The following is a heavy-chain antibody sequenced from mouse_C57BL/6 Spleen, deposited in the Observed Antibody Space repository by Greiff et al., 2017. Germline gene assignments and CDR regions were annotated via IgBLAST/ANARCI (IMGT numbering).Heavy chain of an antibody. Sequence: QVQLQQPGAELVKPGASVKLSCKASGYTFTSYWMQWVKQRPGQGLEWIGEIDPSDSYTNYNQKFKGKATLTVDTSSSTAYMQLCSLTSEDSAVYYCARLPGSPNCGLDYWGQGTTLTVSS. CDR3: ARLPGSPNCGLDY. V-gene: IGHV1-50*01. CDR1: GYTFTSYW. D-gene: IGHD4-1*02. J-gene: IGHJ2*01. CDR2: IDPSDSYT.